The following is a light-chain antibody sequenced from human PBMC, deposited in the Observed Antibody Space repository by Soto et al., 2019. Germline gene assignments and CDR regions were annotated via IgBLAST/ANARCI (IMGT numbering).Light chain of an antibody. V-gene: IGKV1-39*01. J-gene: IGKJ5*01. Sequence: EIQMTQSPSTLSASVGDRVSISCRASQRIANYLNWYQQKPGKAPNLLIYAASNLQSGVPSRFSGSGSGTDFTLTIRSLQPEDFANYYCQQNYGNSITFGQVTRLEV. CDR1: QRIANY. CDR2: AAS. CDR3: QQNYGNSIT.